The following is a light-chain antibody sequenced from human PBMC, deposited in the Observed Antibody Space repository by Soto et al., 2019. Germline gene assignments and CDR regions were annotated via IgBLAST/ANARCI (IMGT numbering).Light chain of an antibody. CDR3: SSYTTSSTRV. V-gene: IGLV2-14*01. CDR1: SSDLGIYNY. CDR2: EVT. Sequence: SPYHSKTISCTGSSSDLGIYNYVSWYQQHPGKVPKLIIFEVTNRPSGVSNRFSGSKSGNTASLTISGLQAEDEADYYCSSYTTSSTRVFGTGTKVTVL. J-gene: IGLJ1*01.